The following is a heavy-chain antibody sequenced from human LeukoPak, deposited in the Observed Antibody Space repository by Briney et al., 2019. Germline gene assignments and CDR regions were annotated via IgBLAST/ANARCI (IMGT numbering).Heavy chain of an antibody. D-gene: IGHD1-14*01. Sequence: GGSLRLSCATSGFTFSTYWMHWVRQAPGKGLVWVSRIDSDGSSASYADSVKGRFTISRDNAKNTLYLQMNSLRADDTAVYYCARDHIRSLDYWGQGTLATVSS. CDR1: GFTFSTYW. V-gene: IGHV3-74*01. J-gene: IGHJ4*02. CDR3: ARDHIRSLDY. CDR2: IDSDGSSA.